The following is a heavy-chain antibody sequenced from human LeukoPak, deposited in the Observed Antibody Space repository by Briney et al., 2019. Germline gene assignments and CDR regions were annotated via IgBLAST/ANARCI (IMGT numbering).Heavy chain of an antibody. CDR2: IDHDGSEK. D-gene: IGHD3-3*01. CDR3: ATDRTIFGVDRFDY. V-gene: IGHV3-7*01. CDR1: GFTFTSYW. J-gene: IGHJ4*02. Sequence: PGGSLRLSCTVSGFTFTSYWMNWFRQAPGKGLEWVANIDHDGSEKNYVDSVKGRFTVSRDNAKNVLYLQMNSLRAEDTAVYFCATDRTIFGVDRFDYWGQGTLVTVSS.